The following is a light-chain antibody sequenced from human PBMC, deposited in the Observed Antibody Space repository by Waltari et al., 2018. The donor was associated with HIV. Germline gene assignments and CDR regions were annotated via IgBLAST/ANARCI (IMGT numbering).Light chain of an antibody. J-gene: IGLJ2*01. CDR1: SSDVGGHNS. Sequence: QSALTQPASVSGSLGQSITISCTGNSSDVGGHNSVSWYQQHPGKAPKLLISDVSNRPSGVSNRFSGSKSGNTASLTISGLQAEDEADYYCSSYTANSRIFGGGTRLTVL. CDR2: DVS. V-gene: IGLV2-14*03. CDR3: SSYTANSRI.